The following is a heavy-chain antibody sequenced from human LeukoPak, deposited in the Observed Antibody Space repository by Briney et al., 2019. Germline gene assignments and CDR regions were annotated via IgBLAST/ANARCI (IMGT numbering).Heavy chain of an antibody. V-gene: IGHV1-18*01. CDR2: VSGYLKDAKSAQKFYVKNT. Sequence: ASVKVSCKAAGSNFTNFGISWVRQAPGQGLEWMGWVSGYLKDAKSAQKFYVKNTKYAERFHARVTMTSDTCTSTDYMELSSLKFDDTAVYFCARDLAVVAVVMDYWGQGTLITVSS. D-gene: IGHD2-15*01. CDR3: ARDLAVVAVVMDY. J-gene: IGHJ4*02. CDR1: GSNFTNFG.